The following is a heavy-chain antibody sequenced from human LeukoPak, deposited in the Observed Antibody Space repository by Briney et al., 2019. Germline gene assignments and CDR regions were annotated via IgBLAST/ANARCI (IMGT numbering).Heavy chain of an antibody. CDR3: ARGLAAAGRTTYYYYYYMDV. J-gene: IGHJ6*03. V-gene: IGHV1-69*05. D-gene: IGHD6-13*01. Sequence: ASVKVSCKASGGTFSSYAISWVRQAPGQGLEWMGGIIPIFGTANYAQKFQGRVTITTDESTSTAYMELSSLRSEDTAVYYCARGLAAAGRTTYYYYYYMDVWGKGTTVTVSS. CDR1: GGTFSSYA. CDR2: IIPIFGTA.